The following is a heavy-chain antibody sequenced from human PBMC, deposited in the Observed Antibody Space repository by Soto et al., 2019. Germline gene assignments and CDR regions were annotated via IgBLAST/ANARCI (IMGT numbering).Heavy chain of an antibody. CDR3: AKEAFTTGSYFDY. CDR2: IIGSTGST. D-gene: IGHD1-1*01. CDR1: GFTFNSYA. V-gene: IGHV3-23*01. J-gene: IGHJ4*02. Sequence: EVQLLESGGGLVQPGESLRLSCAASGFTFNSYAMNWVRQAPGKGLEWVSTIIGSTGSTYYADSVRGRFTISRDNSKNTLYLQMNSLRAEDTALYYCAKEAFTTGSYFDYWGQGTLVTVSS.